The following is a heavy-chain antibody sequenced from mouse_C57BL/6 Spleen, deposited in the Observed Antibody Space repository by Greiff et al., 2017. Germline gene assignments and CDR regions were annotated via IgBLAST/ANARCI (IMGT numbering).Heavy chain of an antibody. Sequence: VQLQQSGPELVKPGASVKISCKASGYSFTGYYMNWVKQSPEKSLEWIGEINPSTGGTTYNQKFKAKATLTVDKSSSTAYMQLKSLTSEDSAVYYCAREELACFSCCGHETLVTVS. CDR3: AREELACFSC. V-gene: IGHV1-42*01. J-gene: IGHJ3*01. CDR1: GYSFTGYY. CDR2: INPSTGGT. D-gene: IGHD3-1*01.